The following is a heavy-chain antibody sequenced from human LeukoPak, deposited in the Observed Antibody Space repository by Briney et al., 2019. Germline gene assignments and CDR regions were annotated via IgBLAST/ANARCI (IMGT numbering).Heavy chain of an antibody. Sequence: GGSLGLSCAASKFTFSDYGMNWVRQAPGKGLEWVSYISGSSSTIYYGDSVKGRFTISRDNAENSLYLQMNGLRAEDTAVYFCARNGASSGRPYHLDYWGQGTLVTVSS. CDR1: KFTFSDYG. J-gene: IGHJ4*02. D-gene: IGHD6-19*01. V-gene: IGHV3-48*01. CDR2: ISGSSSTI. CDR3: ARNGASSGRPYHLDY.